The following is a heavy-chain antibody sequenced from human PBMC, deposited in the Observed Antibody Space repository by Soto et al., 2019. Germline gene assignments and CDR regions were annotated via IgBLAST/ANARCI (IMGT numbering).Heavy chain of an antibody. CDR1: GYTLTELS. V-gene: IGHV1-24*01. CDR3: ATDPVDIVATGWGL. Sequence: QVQLVQSGAEVKEPGASVKVSCKVSGYTLTELSMDRVRQAPGKGREWMGGFDPEDGETIYAQKFQGRVTMTEDTSTDTAYMELSSLRSEETAVYYCATDPVDIVATGWGLWGQGTLVTVSS. CDR2: FDPEDGET. J-gene: IGHJ4*02. D-gene: IGHD5-12*01.